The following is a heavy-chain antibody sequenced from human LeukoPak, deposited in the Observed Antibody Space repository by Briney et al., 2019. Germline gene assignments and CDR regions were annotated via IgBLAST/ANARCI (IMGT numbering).Heavy chain of an antibody. CDR1: GFTVSSNY. D-gene: IGHD5/OR15-5a*01. CDR3: ARSNDAFDI. V-gene: IGHV3-53*01. J-gene: IGHJ3*02. CDR2: IYSGGST. Sequence: GGSLRLSCAASGFTVSSNYMNWVRQAPGKGLEWVSIIYSGGSTSYADSVKGRFTISRDNSKNTLHLQMNSLRAEDTAVYYCARSNDAFDIWGQGTMVTVSS.